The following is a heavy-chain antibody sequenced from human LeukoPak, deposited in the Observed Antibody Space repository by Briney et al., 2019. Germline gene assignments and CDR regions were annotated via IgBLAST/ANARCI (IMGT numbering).Heavy chain of an antibody. V-gene: IGHV4-59*01. D-gene: IGHD3-10*01. CDR2: IYYSGST. CDR3: ARYGVDHYYYRDV. Sequence: SETLSLTCTVSGGSLSSYYWSWIRQPPGKGLEWIGYIYYSGSTNYNPSLKSRVTISVDTSKNQFPLKLSSVTAADTAVYYCARYGVDHYYYRDVWGKGTTVTVSS. CDR1: GGSLSSYY. J-gene: IGHJ6*03.